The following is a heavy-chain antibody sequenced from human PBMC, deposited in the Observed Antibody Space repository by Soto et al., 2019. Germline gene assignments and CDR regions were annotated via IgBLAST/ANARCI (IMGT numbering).Heavy chain of an antibody. V-gene: IGHV3-23*01. Sequence: EVQLLESGGGLVQPGGSLRLSCAASGFTFSSYALSWVRQAPGKGLEWVSAISGTGGYTYYADSVKGRFSISRDNSNNTLYLQMNRLRADDTAVYYCAKDWGEALAGGYYFHYWGQGTLVTVSS. CDR3: AKDWGEALAGGYYFHY. CDR1: GFTFSSYA. J-gene: IGHJ4*02. CDR2: ISGTGGYT. D-gene: IGHD6-19*01.